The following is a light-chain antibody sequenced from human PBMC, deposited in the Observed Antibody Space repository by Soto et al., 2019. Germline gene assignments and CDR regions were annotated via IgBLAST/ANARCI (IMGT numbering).Light chain of an antibody. CDR3: QQYNSYSWT. V-gene: IGKV1-5*01. Sequence: DIQMTQSPSTLSASVRDRVTITCRASQRIGTWLAWYQQKPGKAPKLLIYDASSLQRGVPSRFSGSGSGTEFTLTISSLQPDDFATYYCQQYNSYSWTFGQGTKVETK. CDR1: QRIGTW. CDR2: DAS. J-gene: IGKJ1*01.